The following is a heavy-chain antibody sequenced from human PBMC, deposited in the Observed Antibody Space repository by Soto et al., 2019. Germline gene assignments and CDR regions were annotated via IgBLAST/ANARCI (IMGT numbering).Heavy chain of an antibody. CDR1: GGSFSGYY. Sequence: QVQLQQWGAGLLKPSETLSLTCAVYGGSFSGYYWSWIRQPPGKGLEWIGEINHSGSTNYNPSLNSRVTISVDTSKNQFSLKLSSVTAADTAVYYCASRTYYYDSSGYYAADYWGQGTLVTVSS. CDR2: INHSGST. D-gene: IGHD3-22*01. CDR3: ASRTYYYDSSGYYAADY. J-gene: IGHJ4*02. V-gene: IGHV4-34*01.